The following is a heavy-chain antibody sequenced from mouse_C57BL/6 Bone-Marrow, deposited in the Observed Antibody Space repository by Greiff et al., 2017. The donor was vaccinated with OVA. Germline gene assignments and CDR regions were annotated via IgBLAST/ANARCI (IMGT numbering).Heavy chain of an antibody. V-gene: IGHV5-4*01. Sequence: EVQGVESGGGLVKPGGSLKLSCAASGFTFSSYAMSWVRQTPEKRLEWVATISDGGSYTYYPDNVKGRFTISRDNAKNNLYLQMSHLKSEDTAMYYCARGGITTVVAEAYWGQGTLVTVSA. J-gene: IGHJ3*01. CDR2: ISDGGSYT. CDR1: GFTFSSYA. CDR3: ARGGITTVVAEAY. D-gene: IGHD1-1*01.